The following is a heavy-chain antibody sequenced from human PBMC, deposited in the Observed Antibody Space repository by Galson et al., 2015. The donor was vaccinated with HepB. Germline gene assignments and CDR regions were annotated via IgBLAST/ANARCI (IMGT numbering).Heavy chain of an antibody. V-gene: IGHV3-30*18. CDR2: ISYDGSNK. D-gene: IGHD4-23*01. CDR1: GFTFSSSG. CDR3: AKGGRVTPWAYYYYYSMDV. Sequence: SLRLSCAASGFTFSSSGMHWVRQAPGKGLEWVAVISYDGSNKYYADSVKGRFTISRDNSKNTLYLQMNSLRAEDTAVYYCAKGGRVTPWAYYYYYSMDVWCKVTTVTVSS. J-gene: IGHJ6*03.